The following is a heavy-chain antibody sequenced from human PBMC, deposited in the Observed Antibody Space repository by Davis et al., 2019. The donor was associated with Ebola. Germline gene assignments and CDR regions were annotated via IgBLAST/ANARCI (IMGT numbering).Heavy chain of an antibody. CDR2: IYYSGST. J-gene: IGHJ4*02. D-gene: IGHD3-10*01. CDR1: GGSISSYY. V-gene: IGHV4-59*01. Sequence: GSLRLSRTVSGGSISSYYWSWIRQPPGKGLEWIGYIYYSGSTNYNPSLKSRVTISVDTSKNQFSLKLSSVTAADTAVYYCASLTMVQGVRNWGQGTLVTVSS. CDR3: ASLTMVQGVRN.